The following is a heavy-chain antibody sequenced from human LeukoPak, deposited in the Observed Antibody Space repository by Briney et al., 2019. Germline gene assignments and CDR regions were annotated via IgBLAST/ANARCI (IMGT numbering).Heavy chain of an antibody. Sequence: GGSLRLSCAASGFTFSSYAMSWVRQAPGMGLECVSSISGSGHNTYYADSVKGRFTISRDNSKNTLYLQMNSLRAEDTAVYYCANNRLTLTIRMDYWGQGTLVTVSS. CDR2: ISGSGHNT. CDR3: ANNRLTLTIRMDY. J-gene: IGHJ4*02. D-gene: IGHD5-24*01. V-gene: IGHV3-23*01. CDR1: GFTFSSYA.